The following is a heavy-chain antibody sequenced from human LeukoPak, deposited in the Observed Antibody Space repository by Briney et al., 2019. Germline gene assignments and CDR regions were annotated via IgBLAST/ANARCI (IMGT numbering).Heavy chain of an antibody. J-gene: IGHJ4*02. Sequence: ASVKVSCKTSGYTFTAYHVHWVRQAPGQGLEFMGWIYPPTGGTVLAEKFQGRVIMTRDTSITTAYMELSGLNFDDTAVYYCVRENWYYDHWGQGILVTVSS. CDR2: IYPPTGGT. CDR3: VRENWYYDH. CDR1: GYTFTAYH. V-gene: IGHV1-2*02. D-gene: IGHD3-16*01.